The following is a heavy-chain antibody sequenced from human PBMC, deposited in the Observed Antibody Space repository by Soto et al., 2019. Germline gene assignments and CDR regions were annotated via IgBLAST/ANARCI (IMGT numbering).Heavy chain of an antibody. CDR3: AKAHKHSSGWPFDY. V-gene: IGHV3-48*01. D-gene: IGHD6-19*01. CDR1: GFTFRNYG. CDR2: IGIGSSTK. Sequence: GGSLILSCAASGFTFRNYGMNWVRQAPGKGLEWVSYIGIGSSTKYYADSVKGRFTISRDNAKNSLYLQMNSLRAEDTAVYYCAKAHKHSSGWPFDYWGQGTLVTVSS. J-gene: IGHJ4*02.